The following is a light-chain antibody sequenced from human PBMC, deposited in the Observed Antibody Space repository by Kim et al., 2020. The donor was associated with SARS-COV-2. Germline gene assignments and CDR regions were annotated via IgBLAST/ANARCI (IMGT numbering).Light chain of an antibody. Sequence: ASVGDRVTISCRASQSISNYLNWYQQKPGKSPKLLIYGTSNLQSGVPSRFAGSGSGTDFTLTISSLQPEDFATYYCQQHYSSPWTFGQGTRVEVK. J-gene: IGKJ1*01. CDR3: QQHYSSPWT. V-gene: IGKV1-39*01. CDR2: GTS. CDR1: QSISNY.